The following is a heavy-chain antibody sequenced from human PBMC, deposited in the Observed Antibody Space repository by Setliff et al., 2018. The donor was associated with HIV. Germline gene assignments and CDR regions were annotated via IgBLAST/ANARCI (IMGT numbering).Heavy chain of an antibody. V-gene: IGHV4-59*11. D-gene: IGHD1-26*01. Sequence: SETLSLTCTVSGGSMSTHYWSWIRQTPGKGLEWIGHIYTTGSTHYNPSLRSRVTISIDTSKSHFSLRLKSVTAADTALYYCASGSPFDGFDMRGQGTMVTVSS. CDR2: IYTTGST. CDR3: ASGSPFDGFDM. CDR1: GGSMSTHY. J-gene: IGHJ3*02.